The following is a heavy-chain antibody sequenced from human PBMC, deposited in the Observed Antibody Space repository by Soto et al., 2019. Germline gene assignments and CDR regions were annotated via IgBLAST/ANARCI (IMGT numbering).Heavy chain of an antibody. CDR1: GGTFSSYT. CDR2: IIPIIDIT. Sequence: SVKVSCKASGGTFSSYTISWVRQAPGQGLEWMGRIIPIIDITNYAQKFQGRVTITADKSTSTAYMELSSLSSEDTAVYYCARCHCTNGVCTNFYYYYYMDVWDKGTAVTVSS. D-gene: IGHD2-8*01. V-gene: IGHV1-69*02. CDR3: ARCHCTNGVCTNFYYYYYMDV. J-gene: IGHJ6*03.